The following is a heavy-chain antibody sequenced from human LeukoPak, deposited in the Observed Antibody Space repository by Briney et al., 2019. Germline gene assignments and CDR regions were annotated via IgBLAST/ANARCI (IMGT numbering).Heavy chain of an antibody. J-gene: IGHJ5*02. D-gene: IGHD3-10*01. CDR1: GYTFTSYN. Sequence: GASVKVSWKASGYTFTSYNINWVRQATGQGLEWMGWMNPNNNNTGSAQKFQGRVTMTRNIFISTAYMELSSLRSEDTAVYYCARGPAPHYGSGSSWFDPWGQGTLVTVSP. CDR3: ARGPAPHYGSGSSWFDP. CDR2: MNPNNNNT. V-gene: IGHV1-8*01.